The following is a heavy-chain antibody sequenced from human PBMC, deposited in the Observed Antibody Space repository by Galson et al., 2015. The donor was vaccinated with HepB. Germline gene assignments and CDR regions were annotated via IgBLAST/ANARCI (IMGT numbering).Heavy chain of an antibody. CDR3: ARDFYYYDSSGYTPQAFDI. Sequence: SLRLSCAASGFTFSSYAMHWVRQAPGKGLEWVAVISYDGSNKYYADSVKGRFTISRDNSKNTLYLQMNSLRAEDTAVYYCARDFYYYDSSGYTPQAFDIWGQGTMVTASS. J-gene: IGHJ3*02. CDR1: GFTFSSYA. D-gene: IGHD3-22*01. CDR2: ISYDGSNK. V-gene: IGHV3-30-3*01.